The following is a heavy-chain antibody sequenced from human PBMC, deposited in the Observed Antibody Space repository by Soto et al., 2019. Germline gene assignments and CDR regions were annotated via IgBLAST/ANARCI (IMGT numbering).Heavy chain of an antibody. CDR1: GYTFTSYG. J-gene: IGHJ6*02. V-gene: IGHV1-18*01. Sequence: ASVKVSCKASGYTFTSYGISWVRQAPGQGLEWMGWISAYNGNTNYAQKLQGRVTMTTDTSTSTAYMELRSLRSDDTAVYYCAREEVGFDWSLSSGHYYYGMDVWGQGTTVTVPS. D-gene: IGHD3-9*01. CDR3: AREEVGFDWSLSSGHYYYGMDV. CDR2: ISAYNGNT.